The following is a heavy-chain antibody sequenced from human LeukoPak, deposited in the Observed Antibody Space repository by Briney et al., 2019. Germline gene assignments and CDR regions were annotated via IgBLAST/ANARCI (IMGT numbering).Heavy chain of an antibody. CDR1: GYTFTGYY. J-gene: IGHJ3*02. CDR3: ARGEISQYAFDI. CDR2: INPNSGGT. V-gene: IGHV1-2*06. Sequence: ASVKVSCKASGYTFTGYYMHWVRQAPGQGLEWMGRINPNSGGTNYAQKLQGRVTMTTDTSTSTTYMELRSLRSDDTAVYYCARGEISQYAFDIWGQGTMVTVSS.